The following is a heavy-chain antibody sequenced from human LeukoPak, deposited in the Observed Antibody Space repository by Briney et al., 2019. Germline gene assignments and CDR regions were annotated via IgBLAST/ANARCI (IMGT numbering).Heavy chain of an antibody. J-gene: IGHJ4*02. CDR1: GFTLSSHW. CDR3: ARGSVAARPGY. CDR2: INQDGSAK. Sequence: GGSLRLSCAASGFTLSSHWMSWVRQAPGKGLEWVANINQDGSAKYYVDSVKGRFTISRDNAKNSLYLQMNSLRAEDTAVYYCARGSVAARPGYWGQGTLVTVSS. V-gene: IGHV3-7*01. D-gene: IGHD6-6*01.